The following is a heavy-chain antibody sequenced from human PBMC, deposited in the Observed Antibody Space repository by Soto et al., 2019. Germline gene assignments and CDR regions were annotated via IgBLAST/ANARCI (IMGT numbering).Heavy chain of an antibody. CDR3: SRVNYDFWSGPAPYYYYYGMDV. J-gene: IGHJ6*02. Sequence: ETLSLTCTVSGGSISSYYWSWIRQPPGKGLEWIGYIYYSGSTNYNPSLKSRVTISVDTSKNQFSLKLSSVTAADTAVYYCSRVNYDFWSGPAPYYYYYGMDVWGQGTTVTVSS. CDR1: GGSISSYY. D-gene: IGHD3-3*01. CDR2: IYYSGST. V-gene: IGHV4-59*01.